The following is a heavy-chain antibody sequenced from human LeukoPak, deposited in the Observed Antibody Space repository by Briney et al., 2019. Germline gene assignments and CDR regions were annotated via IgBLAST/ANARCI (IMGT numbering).Heavy chain of an antibody. CDR3: ARHEVLGRYFDY. D-gene: IGHD7-27*01. CDR2: INHSGST. J-gene: IGHJ4*02. V-gene: IGHV4-34*01. Sequence: PSETLSLTCAVYGGSFSGYYWSWIRQPPGKGLEWIGEINHSGSTNYNPSLKSRVTISVDTSKNQFSLKLSSVTAADTAVYYCARHEVLGRYFDYWGQGTLVTVSS. CDR1: GGSFSGYY.